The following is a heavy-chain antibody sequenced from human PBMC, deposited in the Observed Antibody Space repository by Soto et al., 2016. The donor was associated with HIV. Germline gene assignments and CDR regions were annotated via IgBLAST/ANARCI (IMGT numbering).Heavy chain of an antibody. CDR1: GYTFTSYD. CDR2: MNPNSGNT. J-gene: IGHJ4*03. Sequence: QVHLVQSGAEVKKPGASVKVSCKASGYTFTSYDINWVRQATGQGLEWMGWMNPNSGNTGYAQKFQGRVTITRNTSISTAYMELSSLRSEDTAIYYCATMYTVMADFDYWGQGTLVTVSS. D-gene: IGHD5-18*01. CDR3: ATMYTVMADFDY. V-gene: IGHV1-8*03.